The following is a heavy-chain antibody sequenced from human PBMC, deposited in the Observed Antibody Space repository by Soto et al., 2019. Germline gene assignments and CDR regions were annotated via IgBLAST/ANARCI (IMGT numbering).Heavy chain of an antibody. CDR2: ISYDGSNK. V-gene: IGHV3-30*18. J-gene: IGHJ4*02. Sequence: QVQLVESGGGVVHPGRSLRLSCAASGFTFSSYGMHWVRQAPGKGLEWVAVISYDGSNKYYADSVKGRFTISRDNSKNTLYLQMNSLRAEDTAVYYCAKDKGAAGTYYFDYWGQGTLVTVSS. CDR3: AKDKGAAGTYYFDY. CDR1: GFTFSSYG. D-gene: IGHD6-13*01.